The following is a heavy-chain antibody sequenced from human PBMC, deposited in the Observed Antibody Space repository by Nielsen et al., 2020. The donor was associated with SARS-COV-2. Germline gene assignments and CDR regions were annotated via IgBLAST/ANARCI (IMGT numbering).Heavy chain of an antibody. V-gene: IGHV3-23*01. Sequence: GGSLRLSCGASELPFNSFAMSWVRQAPGKGLEWVSAISGSDGSTYYADSVKGRFTISRDNSKNTLYLQMNSLRAEDTALYYCAKEGNSGSDYDHWGQGTLVTVSS. CDR3: AKEGNSGSDYDH. CDR2: ISGSDGST. CDR1: ELPFNSFA. D-gene: IGHD1-26*01. J-gene: IGHJ5*02.